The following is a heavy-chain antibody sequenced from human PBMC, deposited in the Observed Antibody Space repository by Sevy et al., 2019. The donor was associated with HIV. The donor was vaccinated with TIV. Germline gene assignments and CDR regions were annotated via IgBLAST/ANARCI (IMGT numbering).Heavy chain of an antibody. CDR3: ARGPRKYYDSSGYYYPPSY. D-gene: IGHD3-22*01. J-gene: IGHJ4*02. CDR2: ISAYNGNT. CDR1: GYTFTSYG. Sequence: ASVKVSCEASGYTFTSYGIIWVRQAPGQGLEWMGWISAYNGNTNYAQRLQGRVTMTTDKSTSTAYMELTSLGSDDTAVYYCARGPRKYYDSSGYYYPPSYWGQGTLVTVSS. V-gene: IGHV1-18*01.